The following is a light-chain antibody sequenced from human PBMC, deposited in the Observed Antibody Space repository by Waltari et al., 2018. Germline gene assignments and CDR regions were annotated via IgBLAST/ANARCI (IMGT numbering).Light chain of an antibody. Sequence: QSALTQPASVSGSPGQSITLSCSGTISDVGAYDFFCLYQQHPGKAPKLIMYDFSIRPSGVSNRFSGSKSGTSASLAIAGLQAEDEADYYCQSYDSSLSAWVFGGGTKLTVL. V-gene: IGLV2-14*03. CDR3: QSYDSSLSAWV. CDR1: ISDVGAYDF. CDR2: DFS. J-gene: IGLJ3*02.